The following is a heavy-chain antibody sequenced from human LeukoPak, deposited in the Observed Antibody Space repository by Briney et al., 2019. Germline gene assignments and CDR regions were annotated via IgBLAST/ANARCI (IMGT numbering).Heavy chain of an antibody. CDR1: GGSFSDYS. V-gene: IGHV4-34*01. D-gene: IGHD3-10*01. CDR2: INHSGST. CDR3: ARGKKQPPPILRLSYGSGSRYFFDY. Sequence: KPSETLSLTCGVYGGSFSDYSWSWIRQPPGKGLEWIGDINHSGSTNYKPSLKSRVTISVDTSKNQFSLKLSSVTAADTAVYYCARGKKQPPPILRLSYGSGSRYFFDYWGQGALVTVSS. J-gene: IGHJ4*02.